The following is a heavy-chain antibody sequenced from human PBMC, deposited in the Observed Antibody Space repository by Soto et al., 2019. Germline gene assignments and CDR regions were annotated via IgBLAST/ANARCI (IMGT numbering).Heavy chain of an antibody. V-gene: IGHV3-33*01. CDR3: ARDGQGLAPYALDV. CDR1: GFTFSGHA. Sequence: QVQLVESGGGGAQPGRSLRLSCTVSGFTFSGHAMHWVRQAPGKGLEWVTQIWYDGSNKYYAESVKGRFTISRDNSKNTLYLQMNSLRVEDTAVYYCARDGQGLAPYALDVWGQGTSVTVSS. CDR2: IWYDGSNK. J-gene: IGHJ6*02. D-gene: IGHD6-19*01.